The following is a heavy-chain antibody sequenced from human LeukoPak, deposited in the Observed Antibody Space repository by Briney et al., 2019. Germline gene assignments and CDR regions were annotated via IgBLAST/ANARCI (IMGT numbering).Heavy chain of an antibody. D-gene: IGHD5/OR15-5a*01. CDR1: GYTFTGYY. Sequence: ASAKVSCKASGYTFTGYYMHWVRQAPGQGLEWMGWINPNSGGTNYAQKFQGRVTMTRDTSISTAYMELSRLRSDDTAVYYCARGLPRHYYYMDVWGKGTTVTVSS. J-gene: IGHJ6*03. CDR3: ARGLPRHYYYMDV. CDR2: INPNSGGT. V-gene: IGHV1-2*02.